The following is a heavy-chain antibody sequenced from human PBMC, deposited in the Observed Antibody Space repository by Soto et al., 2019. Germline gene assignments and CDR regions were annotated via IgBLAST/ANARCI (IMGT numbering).Heavy chain of an antibody. CDR2: ISSDGSKQ. D-gene: IGHD3-3*01. V-gene: IGHV3-30*18. Sequence: LRLSCEVSGFTLSDYGMHWVRQAPGKGLDWVGAISSDGSKQSYGDSVRGRFTFSRDNSKNMPYLQMNSLRSDDTAVYYCAKGHAPAIHSTFHIWGQGTMVTVSS. J-gene: IGHJ3*02. CDR1: GFTLSDYG. CDR3: AKGHAPAIHSTFHI.